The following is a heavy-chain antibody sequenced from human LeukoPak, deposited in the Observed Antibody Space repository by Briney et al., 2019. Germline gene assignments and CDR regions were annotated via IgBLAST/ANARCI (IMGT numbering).Heavy chain of an antibody. CDR2: ISSSGSTI. CDR3: AKVLTTWGHSSGWSGYFQH. Sequence: GGSLRLSCAASGFTFSDYYMSWIRQAPGKGLEWVAYISSSGSTIYYADSVKGRFTISRDNAKNSLYLQMNSLRAEDTALYYCAKVLTTWGHSSGWSGYFQHWGQGTLVTVSS. D-gene: IGHD6-19*01. J-gene: IGHJ1*01. CDR1: GFTFSDYY. V-gene: IGHV3-11*01.